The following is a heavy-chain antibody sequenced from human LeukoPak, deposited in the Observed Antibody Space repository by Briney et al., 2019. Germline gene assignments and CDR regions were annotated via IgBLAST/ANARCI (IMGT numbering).Heavy chain of an antibody. Sequence: SSETLSLTCTVSGASLNYYYWSWIRQPPGKGLEWIGYIYYSGSTNYSPSLKSRVTISVDTSKNQFSLKLSSVTAADTAVYYCARGRAYYGSGSYPARYYYYYMDVWGKGTTVTVSS. D-gene: IGHD3-10*01. J-gene: IGHJ6*03. CDR3: ARGRAYYGSGSYPARYYYYYMDV. V-gene: IGHV4-59*08. CDR1: GASLNYYY. CDR2: IYYSGST.